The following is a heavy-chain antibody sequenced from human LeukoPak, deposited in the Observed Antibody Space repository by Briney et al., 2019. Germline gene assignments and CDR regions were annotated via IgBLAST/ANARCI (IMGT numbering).Heavy chain of an antibody. V-gene: IGHV3-23*01. CDR2: ISGSGGST. J-gene: IGHJ3*02. CDR1: GFTFSTYA. D-gene: IGHD3-3*01. Sequence: GGSLRLSCAASGFTFSTYAMSWVRQAPGKGLECVSAISGSGGSTHYADSVKGRFTISRDNSKNTLYLQMNSLRAEDTAVYYCAKDFGGARLQLYAFDIWGHGTMVTVSS. CDR3: AKDFGGARLQLYAFDI.